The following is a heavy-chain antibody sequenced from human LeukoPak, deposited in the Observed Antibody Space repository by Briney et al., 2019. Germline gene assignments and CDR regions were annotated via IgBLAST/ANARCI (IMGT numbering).Heavy chain of an antibody. CDR3: AKDRGYGSGSYTNDY. CDR2: ISGSGDST. D-gene: IGHD3-10*01. J-gene: IGHJ4*02. V-gene: IGHV3-23*01. Sequence: GGSLRLSCAASGFTFSNYPMSWVRQAPGMGLEWVSGISGSGDSTENADSVKSRFTISRDSSKNTLYLEMNSLRAEDTAVYYCAKDRGYGSGSYTNDYWGQGTLVTVSS. CDR1: GFTFSNYP.